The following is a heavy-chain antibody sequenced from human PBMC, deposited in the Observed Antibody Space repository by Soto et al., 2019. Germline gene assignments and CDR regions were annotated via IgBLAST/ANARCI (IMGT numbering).Heavy chain of an antibody. V-gene: IGHV3-23*01. J-gene: IGHJ6*02. D-gene: IGHD3-9*01. CDR2: ISGSGGST. Sequence: XGSLRLSFAASGFTVSSYAMSWVRQAPGKGLEWVSAISGSGGSTYYADSVKGRFTISRDNSKNTLYLQMNSLRAEDTAVYYCAKVPGYYDILTGYYRDYYYYGMDVWGQGTTVTVSS. CDR1: GFTVSSYA. CDR3: AKVPGYYDILTGYYRDYYYYGMDV.